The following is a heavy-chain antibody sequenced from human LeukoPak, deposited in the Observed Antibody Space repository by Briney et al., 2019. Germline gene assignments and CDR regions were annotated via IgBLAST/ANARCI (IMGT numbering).Heavy chain of an antibody. D-gene: IGHD3-22*01. CDR1: GITVSGNS. V-gene: IGHV3-53*01. J-gene: IGHJ4*02. CDR2: IYSGGNT. CDR3: ARRAGDYSHPYDY. Sequence: GGSLRHSCTVSGITVSGNSRSWVRQAPGKGLEWVSFIYSGGNTHYSDSVKGRFTISRDNSKNTLYLQMNSLRAEDTAVYYCARRAGDYSHPYDYWGQGTLVTVSS.